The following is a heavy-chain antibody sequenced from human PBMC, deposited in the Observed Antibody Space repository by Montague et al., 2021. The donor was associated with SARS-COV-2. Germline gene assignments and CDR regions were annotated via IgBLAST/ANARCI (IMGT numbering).Heavy chain of an antibody. CDR2: ILHNKGT. D-gene: IGHD3-9*01. CDR3: VRHPHYDSLNGAPDF. V-gene: IGHV4-59*08. CDR1: GVSVTDYY. Sequence: SETRSLTCTVYGVSVTDYYWSWIRQPPGKGLEWVGEILHNKGTNFNPSLKSRVAISVDTSKNQFSLRLTSVTAADTAFYYCVRHPHYDSLNGAPDFWDQGTLVTVSS. J-gene: IGHJ4*02.